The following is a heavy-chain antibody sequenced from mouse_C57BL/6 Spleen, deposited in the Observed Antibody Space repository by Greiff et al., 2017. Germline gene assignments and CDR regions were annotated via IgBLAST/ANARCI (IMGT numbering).Heavy chain of an antibody. CDR1: GYTFTSYW. J-gene: IGHJ4*01. V-gene: IGHV1-52*01. CDR2: IHSSDSET. Sequence: VQLQQPGAELVRPGSSVKLSCKASGYTFTSYWMHWVKQRPIQGLDWIGNIHSSDSETHYNQKFKDKATLTVDKSSSTAYMQLSSLTSEDSAVYYCAREDDYAMDYWGQGTSVTVSS. CDR3: AREDDYAMDY.